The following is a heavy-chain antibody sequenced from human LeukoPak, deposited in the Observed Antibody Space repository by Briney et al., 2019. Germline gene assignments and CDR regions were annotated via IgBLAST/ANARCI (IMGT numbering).Heavy chain of an antibody. Sequence: GESLKISCKASGYRFTTYWIGWVRQMPGKGLEWMGIIYPGDSETKYSPSFQGQVTISADKSISTAYLQWSSLKASDTAMYYCARLPGIVATIERYFDYWGQGTLVTVSS. D-gene: IGHD5-12*01. CDR2: IYPGDSET. CDR1: GYRFTTYW. V-gene: IGHV5-51*01. J-gene: IGHJ4*02. CDR3: ARLPGIVATIERYFDY.